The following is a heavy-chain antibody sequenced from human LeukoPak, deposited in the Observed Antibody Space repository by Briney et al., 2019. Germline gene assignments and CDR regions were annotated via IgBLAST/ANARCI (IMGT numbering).Heavy chain of an antibody. CDR3: VRGGSYTFDP. J-gene: IGHJ5*02. Sequence: GGSLRLSCSASGFTLSHYWMTWVRQAPGKGLEWVVSIKEDGSETSYVDSVKGRFTISRDNAKNSVYLQMNSLGGEDTAVYYCVRGGSYTFDPWGQGILVTVSS. V-gene: IGHV3-7*01. CDR1: GFTLSHYW. D-gene: IGHD1-26*01. CDR2: IKEDGSET.